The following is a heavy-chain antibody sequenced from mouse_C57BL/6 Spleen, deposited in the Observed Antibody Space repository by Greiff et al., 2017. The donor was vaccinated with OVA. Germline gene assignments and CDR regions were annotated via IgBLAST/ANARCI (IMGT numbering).Heavy chain of an antibody. V-gene: IGHV3-6*01. CDR3: ARAGFFDY. CDR2: ISYDGSN. J-gene: IGHJ2*01. Sequence: VQLQQSGPGLVKPSQSLSLTCSVTGYSITSGYYWNWIRQFPGNKLEWMGYISYDGSNNYNPSLKNRISITRDTSKNQFFLKLNSVTTEDTATYYCARAGFFDYWGQGTTLTVSS. CDR1: GYSITSGYY.